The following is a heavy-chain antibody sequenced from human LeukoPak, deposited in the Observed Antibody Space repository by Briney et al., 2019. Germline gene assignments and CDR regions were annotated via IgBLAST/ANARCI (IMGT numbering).Heavy chain of an antibody. CDR1: GGSFSGYY. J-gene: IGHJ4*02. CDR2: INHSGST. Sequence: SETLSLTCAVYGGSFSGYYWSWIRQPPGKGLEWIGEINHSGSTNYNPSLKSRVTISVGTSKNQFSLMLSSVAAADTAVYYCARGFLKYSSSPYYFDYWGQGTLVTVSS. V-gene: IGHV4-34*01. D-gene: IGHD6-13*01. CDR3: ARGFLKYSSSPYYFDY.